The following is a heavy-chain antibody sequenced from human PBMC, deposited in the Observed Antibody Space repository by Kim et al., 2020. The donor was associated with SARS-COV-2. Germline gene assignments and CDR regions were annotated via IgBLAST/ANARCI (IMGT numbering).Heavy chain of an antibody. J-gene: IGHJ5*02. Sequence: SETLSLTCTVSGGSISSYYWSWIRQPPGKGLEWIGYIYYSGSTNYNPSLKSRVTISIDTSKNQFSLKLSSVTAADTAVYYCTRGGCREFGSDPWGQGTLGTVSS. CDR1: GGSISSYY. D-gene: IGHD3-10*01. V-gene: IGHV4-59*13. CDR2: IYYSGST. CDR3: TRGGCREFGSDP.